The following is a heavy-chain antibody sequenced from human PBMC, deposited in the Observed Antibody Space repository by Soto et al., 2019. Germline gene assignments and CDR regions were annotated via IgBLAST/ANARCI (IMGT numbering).Heavy chain of an antibody. CDR2: ISYDGSNK. CDR1: GFTFSSYG. D-gene: IGHD6-6*01. V-gene: IGHV3-30*18. Sequence: GGSLRLSCAASGFTFSSYGMHWVRQAPGKGLEWVAVISYDGSNKYYADSVKGRFTISRDNSKNTLYLQMNSLRAEDTALYYCAKDMRPYSSSSVPHFDYWGQGTLVTVSS. CDR3: AKDMRPYSSSSVPHFDY. J-gene: IGHJ4*02.